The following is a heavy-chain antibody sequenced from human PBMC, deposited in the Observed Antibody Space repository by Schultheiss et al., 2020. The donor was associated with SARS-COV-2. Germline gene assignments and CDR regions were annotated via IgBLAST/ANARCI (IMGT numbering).Heavy chain of an antibody. V-gene: IGHV1-2*02. J-gene: IGHJ4*02. D-gene: IGHD6-13*01. CDR1: GYTFTGYY. CDR2: INPNSGGT. Sequence: ASVKVSCKASGYTFTGYYMHWVRQAPGQGLEWMGWINPNSGGTNYAQKFQGRVTMTRDTSISTAYMELSRLRSDDTAVYYCAREPWYSSSWEADYWGQGTLVTVSS. CDR3: AREPWYSSSWEADY.